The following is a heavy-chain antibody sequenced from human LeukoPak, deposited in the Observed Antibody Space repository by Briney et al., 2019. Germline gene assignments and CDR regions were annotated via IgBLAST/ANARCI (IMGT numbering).Heavy chain of an antibody. CDR3: AKDISMVRGSLGG. J-gene: IGHJ4*02. CDR1: GFTFSSYS. V-gene: IGHV3-23*01. CDR2: ISGSAGNT. D-gene: IGHD3-10*01. Sequence: GGSLRLSCAASGFTFSSYSMNWVRQAPGKGLEWVSAISGSAGNTYYADSVKGRFTISRDNSKNTLYLQMNSLRAEDTAVYYCAKDISMVRGSLGGWGQGTLVTVSS.